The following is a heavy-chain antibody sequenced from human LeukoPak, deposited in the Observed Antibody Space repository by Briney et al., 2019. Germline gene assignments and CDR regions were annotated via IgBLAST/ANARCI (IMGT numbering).Heavy chain of an antibody. Sequence: SETLSLTCTVSGGSISSYYWSWIRQPPGKGLEWIGYIYYSGSTNYNPSLKSRVTMSVDTSKNQFSLKLSSVTAADTAVYYCARVDPLRYHYYMDVWGKGTTVTVSS. J-gene: IGHJ6*03. CDR1: GGSISSYY. V-gene: IGHV4-59*01. CDR2: IYYSGST. D-gene: IGHD3-9*01. CDR3: ARVDPLRYHYYMDV.